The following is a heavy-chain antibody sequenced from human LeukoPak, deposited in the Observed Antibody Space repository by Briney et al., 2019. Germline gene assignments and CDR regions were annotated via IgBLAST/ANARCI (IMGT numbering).Heavy chain of an antibody. V-gene: IGHV3-20*04. CDR3: ANGATSYSACPLHIGDY. D-gene: IGHD4-11*01. J-gene: IGHJ4*02. Sequence: PGGSLRLSCAASGFTFDDYGMSWVRQAPGKGLEWGSGINWNGGSTGYADSVKGRFTISRDDSKSTLYVQMTNLRPEDTAVYYCANGATSYSACPLHIGDYWGPGTLVIVSS. CDR2: INWNGGST. CDR1: GFTFDDYG.